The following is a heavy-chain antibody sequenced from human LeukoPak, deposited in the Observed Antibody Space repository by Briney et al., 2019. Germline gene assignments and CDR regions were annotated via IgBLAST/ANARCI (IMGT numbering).Heavy chain of an antibody. CDR1: GDSVSSNSAA. V-gene: IGHV6-1*01. J-gene: IGHJ3*02. CDR3: ARDPAGDLAFDI. D-gene: IGHD7-27*01. Sequence: SQTLSLTCAISGDSVSSNSAAWNWIRQSPSGGLEWLGRTSYRSRWYNDFALSVKSRITINPDTTKNQFSLRLNSVTPEDTAVYYCARDPAGDLAFDICGQGTMVTVSS. CDR2: TSYRSRWYN.